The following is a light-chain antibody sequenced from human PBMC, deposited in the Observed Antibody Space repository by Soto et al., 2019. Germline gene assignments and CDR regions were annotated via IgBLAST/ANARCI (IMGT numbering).Light chain of an antibody. CDR3: QQYNNWPLT. CDR2: GAS. CDR1: QSVSSN. V-gene: IGKV3-15*01. J-gene: IGKJ4*01. Sequence: EIVMTQSPATLSVSPGERPTLSCRASQSVSSNLAWYQQKPGQPPRLLIYGASTRATCIPARLSGSGSGTEFTLTISSMQSEDFAIYYCQQYNNWPLTFGGRNNVEIK.